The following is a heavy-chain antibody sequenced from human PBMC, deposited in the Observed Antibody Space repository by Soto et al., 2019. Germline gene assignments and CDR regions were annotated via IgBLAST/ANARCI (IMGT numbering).Heavy chain of an antibody. V-gene: IGHV3-23*01. CDR1: GFTFTSFA. Sequence: GSLRLSCAASGFTFTSFAMNWVRQAPGKGLEWVSAIISGGDSTYYADSVKGRFTISRDNSKNTLYLQMNSLRAEDTAIYYCAKDRISGGLSRQGLVYWGQGALDTVSS. D-gene: IGHD2-15*01. CDR3: AKDRISGGLSRQGLVY. CDR2: IISGGDST. J-gene: IGHJ4*02.